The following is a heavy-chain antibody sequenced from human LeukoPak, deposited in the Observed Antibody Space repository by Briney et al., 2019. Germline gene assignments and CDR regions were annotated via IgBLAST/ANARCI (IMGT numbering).Heavy chain of an antibody. J-gene: IGHJ4*02. CDR1: NVSISSGSHY. V-gene: IGHV4-61*02. CDR3: ASDHSGWLGLGY. CDR2: IYAGGRS. D-gene: IGHD6-19*01. Sequence: PSEALSLTCTVSNVSISSGSHYWNWIRQPAGKGLEWIGRIYAGGRSNYNPSLRSRVTISVDTSKNQFSLRLSSVTATDTGVYYCASDHSGWLGLGYWGQGTLVSVSS.